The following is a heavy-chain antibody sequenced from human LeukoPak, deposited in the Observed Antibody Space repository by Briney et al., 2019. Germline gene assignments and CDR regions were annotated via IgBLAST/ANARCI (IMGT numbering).Heavy chain of an antibody. Sequence: SETLSLTCAVYGGSFSGYYWSWIRQPPGKGLEWIGEINHSGSTNYNPSLKSRVTISVDTSKNQFSLKLSSVTAADTAVYYCARATNIVVVPAAKGVRRYYFDYWGQGTLVTVSS. CDR1: GGSFSGYY. CDR2: INHSGST. V-gene: IGHV4-34*01. CDR3: ARATNIVVVPAAKGVRRYYFDY. D-gene: IGHD2-2*01. J-gene: IGHJ4*02.